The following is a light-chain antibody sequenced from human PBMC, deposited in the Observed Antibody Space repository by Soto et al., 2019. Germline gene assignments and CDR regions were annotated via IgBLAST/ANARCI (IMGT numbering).Light chain of an antibody. V-gene: IGLV2-14*01. Sequence: QSALTQPASVSGSPGQSITISCTGTTSDVGGYNYVCWYQQHPGKAPKLMIYEVSNRPSGVSTRFSGSKSGNTASLTISGLQAEDEDDYYCSSYTSSSPLYVFGTGTKVTVL. CDR2: EVS. CDR3: SSYTSSSPLYV. J-gene: IGLJ1*01. CDR1: TSDVGGYNY.